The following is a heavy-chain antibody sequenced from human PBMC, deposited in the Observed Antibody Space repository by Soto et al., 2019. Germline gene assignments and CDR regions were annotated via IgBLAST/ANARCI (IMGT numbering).Heavy chain of an antibody. J-gene: IGHJ4*02. V-gene: IGHV4-31*03. CDR2: IYYSGST. D-gene: IGHD3-22*01. CDR1: GGSVSSNIYY. CDR3: ARGYDYDSGGYRFDY. Sequence: SETLSLTCSVSGGSVSSNIYYWTWIRQHPGKGPEWIGHIYYSGSTYYNPSLKSRVTISLDMSKNQFSLKLTSVSAADTAVYYCARGYDYDSGGYRFDYWGQGTLVTVSS.